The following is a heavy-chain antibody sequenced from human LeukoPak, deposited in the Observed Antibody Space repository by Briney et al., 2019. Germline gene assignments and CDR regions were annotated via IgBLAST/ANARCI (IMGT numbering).Heavy chain of an antibody. CDR1: GGSFSGYY. D-gene: IGHD2-21*01. CDR2: INHSGST. CDR3: ARAPYEYYYYGMDV. Sequence: PSETLSLTCAVYGGSFSGYYWSWIRQPPGKGLEWIGEINHSGSTNYNPSLKSRVTISVDTSKNQFSLKLSSVTAADTAVYYCARAPYEYYYYGMDVWGQGTTVTVSS. V-gene: IGHV4-34*01. J-gene: IGHJ6*02.